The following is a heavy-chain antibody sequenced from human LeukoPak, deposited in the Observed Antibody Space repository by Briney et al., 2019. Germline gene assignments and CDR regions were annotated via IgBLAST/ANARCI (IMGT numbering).Heavy chain of an antibody. CDR3: ARSRDVNNFDFDI. Sequence: GGSLRLSCAASGLTLSSNYMSWVRQAPGKGLEWVSVIYSGGNTYYADSVKGRFTISRDNSKNALYLQMNSLRAEDTAVYYCARSRDVNNFDFDIWGQGTMVTVSS. J-gene: IGHJ3*02. D-gene: IGHD5-24*01. CDR1: GLTLSSNY. CDR2: IYSGGNT. V-gene: IGHV3-66*02.